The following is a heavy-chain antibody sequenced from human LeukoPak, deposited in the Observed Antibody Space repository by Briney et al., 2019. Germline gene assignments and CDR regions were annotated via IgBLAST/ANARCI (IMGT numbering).Heavy chain of an antibody. CDR2: IYYSGST. V-gene: IGHV4-59*01. J-gene: IGHJ6*02. CDR3: AAGSGYYPYYYYYYGMDV. CDR1: GGSISSYY. D-gene: IGHD3-22*01. Sequence: SETLSLTCTVSGGSISSYYWSWIRQPPGKGLEWIGYIYYSGSTNYNPSLKSRVTISVDTSKNQFSPKLSSVTAADTAVYYCAAGSGYYPYYYYYYGMDVWGQGTTVTVSS.